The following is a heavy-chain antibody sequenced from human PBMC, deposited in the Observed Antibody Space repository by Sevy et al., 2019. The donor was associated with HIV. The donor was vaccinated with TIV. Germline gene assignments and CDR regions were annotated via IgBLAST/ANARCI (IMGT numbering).Heavy chain of an antibody. J-gene: IGHJ4*02. D-gene: IGHD1-26*01. CDR1: GFTFSSFA. V-gene: IGHV3-23*01. CDR3: ARPTPRIAPSSAAFFDY. CDR2: INGRGGSA. Sequence: GGSLRLSCAASGFTFSSFAMSWVRHIPGKGLEWVSTINGRGGSAYYADSVKGRFTLSRDNSNNTVFLQMNMLRDEDTAVYYCARPTPRIAPSSAAFFDYWGQGTLVTVSS.